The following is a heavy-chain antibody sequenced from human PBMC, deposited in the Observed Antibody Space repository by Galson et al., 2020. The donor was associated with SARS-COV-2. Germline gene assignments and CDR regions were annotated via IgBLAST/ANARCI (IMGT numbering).Heavy chain of an antibody. Sequence: GESLKISCAASGFTFNNFGLHWVRQAPGKGLEWVALISYVGIKEYYADSVKGRFTISKDNSKNTLYLQMNSLRPEDTAVYFCAKQGGHFDLQTLYPMDVWGQGTTVTVSS. V-gene: IGHV3-30*18. CDR1: GFTFNNFG. J-gene: IGHJ6*02. CDR2: ISYVGIKE. CDR3: AKQGGHFDLQTLYPMDV. D-gene: IGHD3-3*02.